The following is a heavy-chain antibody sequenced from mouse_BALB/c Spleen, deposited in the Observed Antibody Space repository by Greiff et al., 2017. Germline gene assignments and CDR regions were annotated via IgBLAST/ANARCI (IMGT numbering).Heavy chain of an antibody. J-gene: IGHJ2*01. D-gene: IGHD1-1*01. V-gene: IGHV5-4*02. CDR3: ARELRGYFDY. CDR1: GFTFSDYY. Sequence: EVKLMESGGGLVKPGGSLKLSCAASGFTFSDYYMYWVRQTPEKRLEWVATISDGGSYTYYPDSVKGRFTISRDNAKNNLYLQMSSLKSEDTAMYYCARELRGYFDYWGQGTTLTVSS. CDR2: ISDGGSYT.